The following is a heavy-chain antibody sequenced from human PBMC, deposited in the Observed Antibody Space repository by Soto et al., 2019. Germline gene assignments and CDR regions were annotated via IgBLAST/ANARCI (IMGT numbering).Heavy chain of an antibody. CDR2: ISSSSSYI. D-gene: IGHD3-22*01. J-gene: IGHJ4*02. CDR1: GFTFSSYS. CDR3: ARDYNAYYYDSSGPV. Sequence: GSLRLSFAASGFTFSSYSINWVRQATGKGLEWVSSISSSSSYIYYADSVKGRFTISRDNAKNSLYLQMNSLRAEDTAVYYCARDYNAYYYDSSGPVWGQGTLVTVSS. V-gene: IGHV3-21*01.